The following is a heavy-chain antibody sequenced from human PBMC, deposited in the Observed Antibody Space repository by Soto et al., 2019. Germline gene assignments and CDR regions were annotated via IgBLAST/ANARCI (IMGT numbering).Heavy chain of an antibody. Sequence: GGSLRLSCAASGFTVNSHYMSWVRQAPGKGLEWVSIMYTVGSTYYADSVKGRFTISRDNSKNTLYLQMNSLTADDTALYYCASATVPTEYWGPGTLVTVSS. CDR3: ASATVPTEY. J-gene: IGHJ4*02. V-gene: IGHV3-66*01. D-gene: IGHD2-21*02. CDR1: GFTVNSHY. CDR2: MYTVGST.